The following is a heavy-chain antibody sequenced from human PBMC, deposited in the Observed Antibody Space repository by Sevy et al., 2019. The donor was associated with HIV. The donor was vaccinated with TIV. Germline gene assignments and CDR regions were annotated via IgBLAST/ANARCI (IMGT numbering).Heavy chain of an antibody. D-gene: IGHD1-26*01. Sequence: GGSLRLYCAASAFTFSRYWMGWVRQAPGKGLEWVANIKQDGSQKYYVDSVKGRFTISRDNAKNSLYLQMNSLRAEDTAVYYCARDSGNYYFNYWGQGALVTVSS. J-gene: IGHJ4*02. CDR2: IKQDGSQK. CDR3: ARDSGNYYFNY. V-gene: IGHV3-7*01. CDR1: AFTFSRYW.